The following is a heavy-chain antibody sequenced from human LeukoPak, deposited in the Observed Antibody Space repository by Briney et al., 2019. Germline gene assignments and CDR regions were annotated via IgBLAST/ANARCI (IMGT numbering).Heavy chain of an antibody. CDR3: ARGQQWLDGGLDY. D-gene: IGHD6-19*01. Sequence: GRSLRLSCAASGFTFSSYGMHWVRQAPGKGLEWVAVIWYDGSNKYYADSVKGRFTISRDNSKNTLYLQMNSLGAEDTAVYYCARGQQWLDGGLDYWGQGTLVTVSS. J-gene: IGHJ4*02. CDR2: IWYDGSNK. CDR1: GFTFSSYG. V-gene: IGHV3-33*01.